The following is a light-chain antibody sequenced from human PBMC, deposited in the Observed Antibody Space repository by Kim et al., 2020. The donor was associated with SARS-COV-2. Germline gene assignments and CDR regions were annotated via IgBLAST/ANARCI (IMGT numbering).Light chain of an antibody. CDR1: QSVLHRSKDKKY. V-gene: IGKV4-1*01. CDR2: WAS. J-gene: IGKJ2*01. Sequence: DIVMTQSPDSLAVSLGERATINCTSSQSVLHRSKDKKYLAWYQQRPGQSPQLLLYWASTRASGVSDRFSGSGSETDFTLTIDNLQAEDVAVYHCQQHYRAPYTFGQGTKLEIK. CDR3: QQHYRAPYT.